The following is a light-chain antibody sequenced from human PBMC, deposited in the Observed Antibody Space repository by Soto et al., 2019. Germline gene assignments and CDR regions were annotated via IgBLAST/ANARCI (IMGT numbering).Light chain of an antibody. CDR3: TSWTTSTTMI. CDR1: SSDIGAYNF. V-gene: IGLV2-14*03. Sequence: QSVRTQPASVSGSPGQSITISCTGTSSDIGAYNFVSWYQQHPGKAPKLMLYDVNIRPSGVSNRFSGSKSGNTASLTISGLQAEDEADYYCTSWTTSTTMIFGGGTK. CDR2: DVN. J-gene: IGLJ2*01.